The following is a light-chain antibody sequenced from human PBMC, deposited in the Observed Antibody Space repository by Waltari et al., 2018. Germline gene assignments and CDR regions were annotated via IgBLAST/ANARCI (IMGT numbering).Light chain of an antibody. V-gene: IGKV1-5*03. J-gene: IGKJ1*01. CDR3: QHQAT. CDR1: QSISNW. CDR2: KAS. Sequence: DIQMTQSPSTLSAHVGDRVTITCRASQSISNWLAWYQPKPGKAPNLLIYKASNLESGIPSRFGGSGSGTKFTLTISSLQPDDFATYYCQHQATFGQGTKVEIK.